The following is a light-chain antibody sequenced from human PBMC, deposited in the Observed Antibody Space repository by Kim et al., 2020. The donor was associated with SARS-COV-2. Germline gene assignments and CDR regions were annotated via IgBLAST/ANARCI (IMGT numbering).Light chain of an antibody. CDR3: QTWDTGIQI. CDR1: SRHSSYA. J-gene: IGLJ2*01. Sequence: ASVRLTCTLSSRHSSYAIEWHQQQPEKGPRHLLRVTSDGNLIKGDGIPDRFSGSRSGAERYLTISSLQSEDEADYYCQTWDTGIQIFGGGTQLTVL. CDR2: VTSDGNL. V-gene: IGLV4-69*01.